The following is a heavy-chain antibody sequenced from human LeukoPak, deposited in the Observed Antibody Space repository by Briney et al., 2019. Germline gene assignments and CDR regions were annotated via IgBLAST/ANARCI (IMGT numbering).Heavy chain of an antibody. CDR1: GGSFSGYY. J-gene: IGHJ4*02. D-gene: IGHD6-13*01. Sequence: PSETLSLTCAVYGGSFSGYYWSWIRQPPGKGLEWIGEINHSGSTNYNPSLKSRVTISVDTSKNQFSLKLSSVTAADTAVYYCARVFMRIAAAGRERRAPFDYWGQGTLVTVSS. CDR3: ARVFMRIAAAGRERRAPFDY. CDR2: INHSGST. V-gene: IGHV4-34*01.